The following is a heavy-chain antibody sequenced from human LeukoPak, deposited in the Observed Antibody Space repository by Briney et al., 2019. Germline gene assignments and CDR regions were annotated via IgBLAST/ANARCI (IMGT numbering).Heavy chain of an antibody. Sequence: PGGSLRLSCAASGFTFSSYGMSWVRQAPGKGLEWVSAISGSGGSTYYADSVKGRFTISRDNSKNTLYLQMNSLRAEDTAVYYCAKEGYYYDSSGYYLPVGYDYWGQGTLVTVSS. J-gene: IGHJ4*02. CDR2: ISGSGGST. CDR3: AKEGYYYDSSGYYLPVGYDY. D-gene: IGHD3-22*01. V-gene: IGHV3-23*01. CDR1: GFTFSSYG.